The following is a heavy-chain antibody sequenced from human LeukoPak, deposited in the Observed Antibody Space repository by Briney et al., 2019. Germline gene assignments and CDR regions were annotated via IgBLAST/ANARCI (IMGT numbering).Heavy chain of an antibody. Sequence: SETLSLTCTVSGGSISSGSYHWSWIRQPAGKGLEWIGRIYTSGSTNYNPSLKSRVTISVDTPKNQFSLKLSSVTAADTAVYYCARESGYWGQGTLVTVSS. D-gene: IGHD3-3*01. V-gene: IGHV4-61*02. CDR1: GGSISSGSYH. CDR3: ARESGY. J-gene: IGHJ4*02. CDR2: IYTSGST.